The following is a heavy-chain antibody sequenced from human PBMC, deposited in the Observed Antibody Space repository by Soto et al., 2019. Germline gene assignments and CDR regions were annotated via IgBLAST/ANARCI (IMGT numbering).Heavy chain of an antibody. D-gene: IGHD2-15*01. V-gene: IGHV4-30-4*01. Sequence: QVQLQESGPGLVKPSQTLSLTCTVSGGSISSGDYYWSWIRQPPGKGLEWIGYIYYSGSTYYNPALKRRDTISVDTSKNQFSLMLSSVSAADTAVYYCARARGARDVDYWGQGNLVTVSS. CDR3: ARARGARDVDY. J-gene: IGHJ4*02. CDR2: IYYSGST. CDR1: GGSISSGDYY.